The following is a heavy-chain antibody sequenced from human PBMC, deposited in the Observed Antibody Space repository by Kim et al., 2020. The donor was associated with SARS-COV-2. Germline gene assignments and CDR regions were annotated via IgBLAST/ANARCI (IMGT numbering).Heavy chain of an antibody. D-gene: IGHD3-10*01. J-gene: IGHJ6*02. CDR2: ITGSGGAT. V-gene: IGHV3-23*01. CDR3: ASTGFGEQDV. CDR1: GFIFSGHA. Sequence: GGSLRLSCAASGFIFSGHAMTWVRQAPGKGLEWVSTITGSGGATYYADSVKGWFTISRDNSKNTFYLQMNSLRVEDTAVYYCASTGFGEQDVWGQGTTVTVSS.